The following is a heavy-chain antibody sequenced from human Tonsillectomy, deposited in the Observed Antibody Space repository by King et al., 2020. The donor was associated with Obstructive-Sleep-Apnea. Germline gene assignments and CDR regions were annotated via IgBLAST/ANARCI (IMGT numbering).Heavy chain of an antibody. J-gene: IGHJ6*02. CDR3: ARRHYYDSSRMDV. CDR2: IKQDGSEK. V-gene: IGHV3-7*01. D-gene: IGHD3-22*01. Sequence: VQLVESGGGLVQPGGSLRLSCAASGFTFSSYWMSWVRQAPGKGLEWVANIKQDGSEKYYVDSVKGRFTISRDNAKKSLYLQMNSLRAEDTAVYYCARRHYYDSSRMDVWGQGTTVTVSS. CDR1: GFTFSSYW.